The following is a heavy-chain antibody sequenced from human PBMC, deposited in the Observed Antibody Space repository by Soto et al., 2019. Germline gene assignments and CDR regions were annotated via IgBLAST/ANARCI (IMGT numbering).Heavy chain of an antibody. CDR3: ARDLYGDYHYDY. CDR2: IIPIFGTA. Sequence: SVKVSCKASGGTFSSYAISWVRQAPGQGLEWMGGIIPIFGTANYAQKFQGRVTITADESTSTAYMELSSLRSEDTAVYYCARDLYGDYHYDYWGQGTLVTVSS. D-gene: IGHD4-17*01. CDR1: GGTFSSYA. V-gene: IGHV1-69*13. J-gene: IGHJ4*02.